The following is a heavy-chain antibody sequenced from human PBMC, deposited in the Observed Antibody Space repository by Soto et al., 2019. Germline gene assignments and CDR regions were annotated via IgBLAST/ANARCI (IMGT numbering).Heavy chain of an antibody. CDR1: GFTFSSYA. J-gene: IGHJ4*02. D-gene: IGHD6-6*01. V-gene: IGHV3-30-3*01. Sequence: QVQLVESGGGVVQPGRSLRLSCAASGFTFSSYAMHWVRQAPGKGLEWVAVISYDGSNKYYADSVKGRFTISRDNSKNTLYLQMNSLRAEDTAVYYCARAPRIAACPWNYWGQGTLVTVSS. CDR2: ISYDGSNK. CDR3: ARAPRIAACPWNY.